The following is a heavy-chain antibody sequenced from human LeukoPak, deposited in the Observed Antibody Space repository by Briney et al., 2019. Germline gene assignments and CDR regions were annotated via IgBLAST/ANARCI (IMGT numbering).Heavy chain of an antibody. D-gene: IGHD2-15*01. Sequence: GRSLRLSCAASGFTLDSYSMTWVRGAPGKGLVGGSSISSSSRSIYSADSVKSRFTISRDNAKNSLYLDMNSLRAEDTAFYYCTRIETYGIDGQDGLDTWGQGTMVTVSS. CDR1: GFTLDSYS. V-gene: IGHV3-21*01. J-gene: IGHJ3*02. CDR2: ISSSSRSI. CDR3: TRIETYGIDGQDGLDT.